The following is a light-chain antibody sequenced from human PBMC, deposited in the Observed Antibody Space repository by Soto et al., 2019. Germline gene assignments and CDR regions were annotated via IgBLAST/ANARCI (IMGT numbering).Light chain of an antibody. CDR2: YTS. Sequence: EIVLTQSPATLSSSPGETATLSCRASQYVGTRLAWYQHKPGQAPRLLIYYTSNRATDIPARFSGSGSGTDFTLTISSLAPEDCAIYYCHQRQSLARTVGRGTKVVIK. CDR3: HQRQSLART. J-gene: IGKJ1*01. CDR1: QYVGTR. V-gene: IGKV3-11*01.